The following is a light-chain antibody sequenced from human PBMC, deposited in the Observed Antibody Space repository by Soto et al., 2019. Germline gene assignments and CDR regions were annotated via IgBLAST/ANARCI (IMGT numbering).Light chain of an antibody. CDR3: CSYAGSNTWV. V-gene: IGLV2-23*02. Sequence: QSALTQPASVSGSPGQSITISCSGTSSDVGSYKLVSWYQQHPGKAPKLMISEVTKRPSGISTRFSGSKSGNTASLTISGLQTEDESDYYCCSYAGSNTWVFGGGTKVTVL. J-gene: IGLJ3*02. CDR2: EVT. CDR1: SSDVGSYKL.